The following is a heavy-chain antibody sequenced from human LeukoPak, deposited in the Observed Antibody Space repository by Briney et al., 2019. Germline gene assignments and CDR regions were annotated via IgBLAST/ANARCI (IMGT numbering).Heavy chain of an antibody. D-gene: IGHD5-24*01. CDR2: MNPNSGNT. J-gene: IGHJ6*03. Sequence: ASVKVSCKASGYTFTSYDINWVRQATGQGLEWMGWMNPNSGNTGYAQKFQGRVTMTRNTSISTAYMELSSLRSEDTAVYYCARGRDGYNYYYYYYMDVWAKGPRSPSP. V-gene: IGHV1-8*01. CDR3: ARGRDGYNYYYYYYMDV. CDR1: GYTFTSYD.